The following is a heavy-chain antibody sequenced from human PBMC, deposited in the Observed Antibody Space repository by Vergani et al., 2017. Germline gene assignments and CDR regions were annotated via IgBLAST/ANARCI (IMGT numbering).Heavy chain of an antibody. V-gene: IGHV4-38-2*01. CDR2: IHHSGDT. CDR1: DSSIMTNPY. CDR3: ASHRGSGGFFPSSYFYGMDV. J-gene: IGHJ6*02. D-gene: IGHD3-10*01. Sequence: QVQLQESGPGLVKPSETLTLTCDVSDSSIMTNPYWGWFRQSPGKGLEWIGCIHHSGDTHYNSSLKSRVSISIVSSSKFSLSLTSVTAADTAIYYCASHRGSGGFFPSSYFYGMDVLGHGTTVTVSS.